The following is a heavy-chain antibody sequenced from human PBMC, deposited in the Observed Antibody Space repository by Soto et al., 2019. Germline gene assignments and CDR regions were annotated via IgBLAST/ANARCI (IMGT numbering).Heavy chain of an antibody. Sequence: EVQLVESGGGLVKPGGSLRLSCAASGFTFSSYSMNWVRQAPGKGLEWVSSISSSSSYIYYADSVKGRFTISRDNAKNSLYLQMNSLRAEDTAVYYCARARNSVVPAAGDYYYYYGMDVWGQGTTVTVSS. J-gene: IGHJ6*02. V-gene: IGHV3-21*01. CDR3: ARARNSVVPAAGDYYYYYGMDV. CDR1: GFTFSSYS. D-gene: IGHD2-2*01. CDR2: ISSSSSYI.